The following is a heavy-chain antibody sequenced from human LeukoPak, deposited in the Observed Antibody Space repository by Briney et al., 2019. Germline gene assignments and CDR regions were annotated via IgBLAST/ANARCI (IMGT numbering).Heavy chain of an antibody. J-gene: IGHJ3*02. V-gene: IGHV3-30*02. D-gene: IGHD1-26*01. CDR3: ASGGSYLSAFDI. Sequence: GGSLRLSCAASGFTFNSYGMHWVRQAPGKGLEWVAFIRYDGSNKYYADSVKGRFTISRDNSKNTLYLQMNSLRAEDTAVYYCASGGSYLSAFDIWGQGTMVTVSS. CDR1: GFTFNSYG. CDR2: IRYDGSNK.